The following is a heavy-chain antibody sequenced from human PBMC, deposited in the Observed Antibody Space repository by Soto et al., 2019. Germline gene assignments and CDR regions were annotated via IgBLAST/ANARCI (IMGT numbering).Heavy chain of an antibody. D-gene: IGHD5-18*01. CDR2: MDPNSGNT. CDR1: GYTFTTHD. CDR3: ARGQGYSYCLYYSYYMDF. J-gene: IGHJ6*03. Sequence: QVQLVQSGAEVKKPRASVKVSCKAPGYTFTTHDINWVRQATGQGLEWMGWMDPNSGNTDYAQKFQGRVTMTRDTSVSTDYMERSSLRSEDTAVYYWARGQGYSYCLYYSYYMDFWGKGSTVTVSS. V-gene: IGHV1-8*01.